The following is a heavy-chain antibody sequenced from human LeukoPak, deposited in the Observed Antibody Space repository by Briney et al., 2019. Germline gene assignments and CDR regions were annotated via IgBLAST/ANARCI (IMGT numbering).Heavy chain of an antibody. Sequence: GGSLRLSCAASGFTFSSYTMSWVRQAPGKGLEWVSSISSSSSYIYYADSVKGRFTISRDNARNSLYLQMNSLRAEDTAVYYCARGRTTYYYDSSGYYGYWGQGTLVTVSS. CDR2: ISSSSSYI. CDR3: ARGRTTYYYDSSGYYGY. J-gene: IGHJ4*02. D-gene: IGHD3-22*01. V-gene: IGHV3-21*01. CDR1: GFTFSSYT.